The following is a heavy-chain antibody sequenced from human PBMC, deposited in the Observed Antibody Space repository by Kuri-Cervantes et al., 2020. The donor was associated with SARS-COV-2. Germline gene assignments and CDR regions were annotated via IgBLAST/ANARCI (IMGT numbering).Heavy chain of an antibody. CDR1: GFTFSSYS. D-gene: IGHD6-13*01. V-gene: IGHV3-7*01. J-gene: IGHJ6*03. CDR3: ARDPAAGLYYYYMDV. CDR2: IKQDGSEK. Sequence: GGSLRLSCAASGFTFSSYSMNWVRQAPGKGLEWVANIKQDGSEKYYVDSVKGRFTISRDNAKNSLYLQMNSLRAEDTAVYYCARDPAAGLYYYYMDVWGKGPTVTVSS.